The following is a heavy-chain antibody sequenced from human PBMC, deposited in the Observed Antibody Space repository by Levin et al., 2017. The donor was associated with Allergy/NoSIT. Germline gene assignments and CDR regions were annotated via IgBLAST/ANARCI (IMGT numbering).Heavy chain of an antibody. CDR1: GFTLSSYG. D-gene: IGHD4-11*01. CDR3: SKPTTRGPYFYYGMDV. V-gene: IGHV3-30*18. J-gene: IGHJ6*02. Sequence: GGSLRLSCAASGFTLSSYGIHWVRQAPGKGLEWVAVISYDGRFKYYADSVKGRFTISRDNSKNTLSLQMNSLRSEDTAVYYCSKPTTRGPYFYYGMDVWGQGTTVTVSS. CDR2: ISYDGRFK.